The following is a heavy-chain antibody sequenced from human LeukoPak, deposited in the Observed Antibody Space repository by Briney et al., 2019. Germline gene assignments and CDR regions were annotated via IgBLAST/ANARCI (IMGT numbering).Heavy chain of an antibody. J-gene: IGHJ4*02. CDR2: IKQDGRDK. Sequence: SGGSLRLSCAASGSTFSSYGMHWVRQAPGKGLEWVATIKQDGRDKYYVDSVKGRFTISRDDAKNSLYLQMNSLRVEDTAVYHCVRYFTAVAPTLRLDYWGQGTLVTVSS. CDR3: VRYFTAVAPTLRLDY. D-gene: IGHD6-19*01. V-gene: IGHV3-7*03. CDR1: GSTFSSYG.